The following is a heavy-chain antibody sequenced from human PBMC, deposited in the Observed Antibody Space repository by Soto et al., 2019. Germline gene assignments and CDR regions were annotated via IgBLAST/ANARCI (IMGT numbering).Heavy chain of an antibody. CDR3: AKSDSLGYCGSTSCSEIYFDY. D-gene: IGHD2-2*01. J-gene: IGHJ4*02. Sequence: PGGSLRLSCAASVFTFISYGMQWVRQAPGKGLEWVAVISYDGSNKYYADSVKGRFTISRDNSKNTLYLQMNSLRAEDTAVYYCAKSDSLGYCGSTSCSEIYFDYWGQGTLVTVSS. CDR1: VFTFISYG. CDR2: ISYDGSNK. V-gene: IGHV3-30*18.